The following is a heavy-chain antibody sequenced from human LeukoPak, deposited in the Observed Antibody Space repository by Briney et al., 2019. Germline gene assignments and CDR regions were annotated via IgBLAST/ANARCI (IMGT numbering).Heavy chain of an antibody. D-gene: IGHD4-17*01. V-gene: IGHV3-72*01. CDR1: GFTFSDHY. Sequence: LPGGSLRLSCAASGFTFSDHYMDWVRQAPGKGLEWVGRTRNKANSYTTEYAASVKGRFTISRDDSKNSLYLQMNSLKTEDTAVYYCARVMGGDQNYWGQGTLVTVSS. CDR3: ARVMGGDQNY. J-gene: IGHJ4*02. CDR2: TRNKANSYTT.